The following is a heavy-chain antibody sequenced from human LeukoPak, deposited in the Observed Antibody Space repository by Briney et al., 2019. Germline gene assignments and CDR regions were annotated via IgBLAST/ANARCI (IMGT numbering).Heavy chain of an antibody. V-gene: IGHV1-8*01. CDR2: MNPNTGNT. CDR3: ARNPLQYFDWLLSGVDALDF. Sequence: ASVKVSCKASGYAFTDHDINWVRQATGQGLEWMGWMNPNTGNTGYAQKFQGRVTMTRDTSENTAYMELSGLRSEDTALYYCARNPLQYFDWLLSGVDALDFWGPGTLVIVSS. D-gene: IGHD3-9*01. CDR1: GYAFTDHD. J-gene: IGHJ3*01.